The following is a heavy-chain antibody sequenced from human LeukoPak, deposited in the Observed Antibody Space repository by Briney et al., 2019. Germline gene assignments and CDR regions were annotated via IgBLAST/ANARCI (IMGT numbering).Heavy chain of an antibody. CDR1: GGSISSSSYY. CDR2: IYYSGST. D-gene: IGHD5-18*01. V-gene: IGHV4-39*01. J-gene: IGHJ5*02. Sequence: PSETLSLTCTVSGGSISSSSYYWGWIRQPPGKGLEWIGSIYYSGSTYYNPSLKSRVTISVDTSKNQFSLKLSSVTAADTAVYYCARHVRQQQNWFDPWGQGTLVTVSS. CDR3: ARHVRQQQNWFDP.